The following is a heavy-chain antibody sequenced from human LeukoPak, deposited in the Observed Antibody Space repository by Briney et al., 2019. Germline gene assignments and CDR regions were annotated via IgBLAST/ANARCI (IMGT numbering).Heavy chain of an antibody. J-gene: IGHJ4*02. D-gene: IGHD3-10*01. CDR1: GFTFSSYG. V-gene: IGHV3-30*02. CDR2: IRYDGSNK. CDR3: APDPTMVRGVIPPFDY. Sequence: PGGSLRLSCAASGFTFSSYGMHWVRQAPGKGLEWVAFIRYDGSNKYYADSVKGRFTISRDNSKNTLYLQMNSLRAEDTAVYYCAPDPTMVRGVIPPFDYWGQGTLVTVSS.